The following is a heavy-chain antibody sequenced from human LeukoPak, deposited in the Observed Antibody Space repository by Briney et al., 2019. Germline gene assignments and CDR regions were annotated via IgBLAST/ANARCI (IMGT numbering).Heavy chain of an antibody. CDR1: GFTFSDYW. J-gene: IGHJ6*02. D-gene: IGHD6-19*01. Sequence: PGGSLRLSCAASGFTFSDYWMHWVRQAPGKGLVWVSRINTDGSSTSYADSVRGRFTISRDNAKNTLYLQMNSLRAEDTAVYYCARESSGRGMDVWGQGTTVTVSS. CDR2: INTDGSST. CDR3: ARESSGRGMDV. V-gene: IGHV3-74*01.